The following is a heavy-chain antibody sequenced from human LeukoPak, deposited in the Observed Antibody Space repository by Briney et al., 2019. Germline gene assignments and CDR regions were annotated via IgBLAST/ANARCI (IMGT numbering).Heavy chain of an antibody. CDR3: SRDHGDNSGWYFGY. V-gene: IGHV4-4*08. CDR2: IYYSGST. Sequence: SETLSLTCTVSGGSISSYYWSWIRQPPGKGLEWMGYIYYSGSTNYNPSLKSRVTISVDTTKNQLLLMLTTVTPADTAVYYCSRDHGDNSGWYFGYWGQGTLVTISS. D-gene: IGHD6-19*01. CDR1: GGSISSYY. J-gene: IGHJ4*02.